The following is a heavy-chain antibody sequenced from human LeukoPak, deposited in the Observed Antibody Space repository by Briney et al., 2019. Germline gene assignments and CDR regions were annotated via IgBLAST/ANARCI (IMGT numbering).Heavy chain of an antibody. CDR2: ISTSRTYI. CDR3: ARDESSGTPMAFDS. CDR1: GFTFSNYN. V-gene: IGHV3-21*06. D-gene: IGHD3-10*01. Sequence: GGSLRLSCVGSGFTFSNYNMNWVRQAPGKGLEWVSSISTSRTYIYYADSLKGRFTISRDNAKNSLYLQMNSLRAEDTAVYYCARDESSGTPMAFDSWGQGTLVTVSS. J-gene: IGHJ4*02.